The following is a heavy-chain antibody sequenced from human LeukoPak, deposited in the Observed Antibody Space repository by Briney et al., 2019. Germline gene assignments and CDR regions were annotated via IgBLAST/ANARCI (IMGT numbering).Heavy chain of an antibody. D-gene: IGHD5-18*01. Sequence: GGSLRLSCAASGFTFSTYWMSWVRQAPGKGLDWVAHIKQDGSQEYYVGSVKGRFTISRDNAKNSLYLQMNSLRVEDTAVYYCAREDTALVIAYWGQGTLVTVSS. CDR1: GFTFSTYW. J-gene: IGHJ4*02. CDR3: AREDTALVIAY. V-gene: IGHV3-7*01. CDR2: IKQDGSQE.